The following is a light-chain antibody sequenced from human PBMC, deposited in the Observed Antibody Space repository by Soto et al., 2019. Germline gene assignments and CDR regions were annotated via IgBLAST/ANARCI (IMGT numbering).Light chain of an antibody. V-gene: IGLV1-44*01. CDR2: SNN. CDR1: SSNIGSNT. CDR3: AAWDDSMNGYV. J-gene: IGLJ1*01. Sequence: QSVLTQPPSASGTPGQRVTISCSGSSSNIGSNTVNWYQQLPGTAPKLLMYSNNQRPSGVPDRFSGSKSGTSASLAISGLQSEDEADYYCAAWDDSMNGYVFGTGTTLTVL.